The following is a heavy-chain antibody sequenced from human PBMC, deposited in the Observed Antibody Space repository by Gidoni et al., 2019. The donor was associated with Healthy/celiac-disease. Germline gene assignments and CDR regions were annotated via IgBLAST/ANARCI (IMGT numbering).Heavy chain of an antibody. D-gene: IGHD2-8*01. CDR1: GFTFDDYA. CDR3: AKDKGYCTNGVCYGMDV. CDR2: ISWNSGSI. V-gene: IGHV3-9*01. J-gene: IGHJ6*02. Sequence: EVQLVESGGGLVQPGRSLRLSCAASGFTFDDYAMHWVRQAPGKGLEWVSGISWNSGSIGYADSVKGRFTISRDNAKNSLYLQMNSLRAEDTALYYCAKDKGYCTNGVCYGMDVWGQGTTVTVSS.